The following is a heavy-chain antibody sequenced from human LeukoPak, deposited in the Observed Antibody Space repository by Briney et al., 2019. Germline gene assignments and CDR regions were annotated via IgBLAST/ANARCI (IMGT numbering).Heavy chain of an antibody. CDR3: ARGAIAVAGHYYYYYGMDV. Sequence: ASAKVSCKASGYTFTGYYMHWVRQAPGQGLEWMGWINPNSGGTNYAQKFQGRVTMTRDTSISTAYMELSRLRSDDTAVYYCARGAIAVAGHYYYYYGMDVWGQGTTVTVSS. CDR1: GYTFTGYY. J-gene: IGHJ6*02. CDR2: INPNSGGT. D-gene: IGHD6-19*01. V-gene: IGHV1-2*02.